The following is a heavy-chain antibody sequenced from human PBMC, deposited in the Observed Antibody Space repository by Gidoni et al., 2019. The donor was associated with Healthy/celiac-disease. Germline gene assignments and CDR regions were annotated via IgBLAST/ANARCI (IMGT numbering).Heavy chain of an antibody. CDR2: INHSGST. D-gene: IGHD5-18*01. Sequence: QVQLQQWGAGLLKPSETLSLTCAVYGGSFSGYYWSWIRQPPGKGLEWIGEINHSGSTNYNPSLKSRVTISVDTSKNQFSLKLSSVTAADTAVYYCARAYVDTAMVTFAYFDYWGQGTLVTVSS. CDR3: ARAYVDTAMVTFAYFDY. V-gene: IGHV4-34*01. CDR1: GGSFSGYY. J-gene: IGHJ4*02.